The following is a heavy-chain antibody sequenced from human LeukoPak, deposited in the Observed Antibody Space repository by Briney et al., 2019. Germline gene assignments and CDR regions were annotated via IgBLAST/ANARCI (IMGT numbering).Heavy chain of an antibody. CDR3: ARDKSGSPHNWFDP. CDR1: GGPITTYY. J-gene: IGHJ5*02. V-gene: IGHV4-4*07. Sequence: SETLSLTCTVSGGPITTYYWSWIRQPAGKGLEWIGRVYSSGSTRYNPSLKSRVTMSVDTSKNQFSLKLSSVTAADTAVYYCARDKSGSPHNWFDPWGQGTLVSVSS. CDR2: VYSSGST. D-gene: IGHD6-25*01.